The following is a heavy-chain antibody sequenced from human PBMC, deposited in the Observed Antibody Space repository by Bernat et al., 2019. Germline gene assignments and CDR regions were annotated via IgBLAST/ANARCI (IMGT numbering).Heavy chain of an antibody. Sequence: QLQLQESGPGLVKPSETLSLTCTVSGGSISSSSYYWGWIRQPPGKGLEWIGRIYYSGSTYYNPSLKSRVTISVDTSKNQFSLKLSSVTAADTAVYYWARQRPVTSPFDYWGQGTLVTVSS. D-gene: IGHD4-11*01. CDR2: IYYSGST. J-gene: IGHJ4*02. CDR3: ARQRPVTSPFDY. CDR1: GGSISSSSYY. V-gene: IGHV4-39*01.